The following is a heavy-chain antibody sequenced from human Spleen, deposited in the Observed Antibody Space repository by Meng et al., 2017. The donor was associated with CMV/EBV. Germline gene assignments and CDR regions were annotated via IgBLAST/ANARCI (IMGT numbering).Heavy chain of an antibody. V-gene: IGHV1-2*02. Sequence: ASVKVSCKASGYTFTGYYMHWVRQAPGQGLEWMGWINPNSGGTNYAQKFQGRVIMTRDTSISTAYMELSKLSFDDTAVYYCVRALGGPHRGWYQSYYYGMDVWGQGTTVTVSS. J-gene: IGHJ6*02. D-gene: IGHD6-19*01. CDR1: GYTFTGYY. CDR2: INPNSGGT. CDR3: VRALGGPHRGWYQSYYYGMDV.